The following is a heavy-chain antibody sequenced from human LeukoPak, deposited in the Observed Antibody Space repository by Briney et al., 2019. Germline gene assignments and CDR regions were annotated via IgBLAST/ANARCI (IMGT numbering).Heavy chain of an antibody. CDR3: ARSVSSSWSSP. D-gene: IGHD6-13*01. CDR2: INHSGGT. V-gene: IGHV4-34*01. CDR1: GGSFSGYY. Sequence: SETLSLTCAVYGGSFSGYYWSWIRQPPGKGLEWIGEINHSGGTNYNPSLKSRVTISVDTSKNQFSLKLSSVTAADTAVYYCARSVSSSWSSPWGQGTLATVSS. J-gene: IGHJ5*02.